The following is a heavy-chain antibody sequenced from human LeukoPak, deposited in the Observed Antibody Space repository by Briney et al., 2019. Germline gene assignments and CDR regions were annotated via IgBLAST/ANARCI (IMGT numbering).Heavy chain of an antibody. CDR1: GGSMSSYY. V-gene: IGHV4-59*08. J-gene: IGHJ4*02. CDR3: ARGARAGYNLEPFDY. CDR2: IYYSGST. Sequence: DPSETLSLTCTVSGGSMSSYYWSWIRQPPGKGLEWIGYIYYSGSTKYNPSLKSRVTISVDTSKNQFSLKLSSVTAADTAVYYCARGARAGYNLEPFDYWSQGTLVTVSS. D-gene: IGHD5-24*01.